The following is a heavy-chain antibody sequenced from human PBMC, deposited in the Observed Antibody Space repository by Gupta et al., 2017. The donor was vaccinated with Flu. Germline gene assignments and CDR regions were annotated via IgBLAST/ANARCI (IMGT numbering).Heavy chain of an antibody. D-gene: IGHD1-26*01. V-gene: IGHV4-39*01. Sequence: VSCGSISDSSYYCAWSRQHPGKGLELSGSIYYSGRTHYSPSLKSRVTISVDTSKNQFYLRLNSVTAADTAVYHCTREYVGSSLADPWGQGTRVSVSA. J-gene: IGHJ5*02. CDR1: CGSISDSSYY. CDR3: TREYVGSSLADP. CDR2: IYYSGRT.